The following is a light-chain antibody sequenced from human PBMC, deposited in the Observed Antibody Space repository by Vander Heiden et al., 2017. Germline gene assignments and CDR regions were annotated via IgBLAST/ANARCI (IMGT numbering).Light chain of an antibody. J-gene: IGKJ3*01. CDR1: LDIRSD. CDR3: RQDYNYPFT. Sequence: QMTQSPSPLSASVGATVTITCRTRLDIRSDLVWYQQRPGKAPKLLIYYATRLQSGVPSRFSGRGSGTDFTLTISSLQSEDVATYYCRQDYNYPFTFGPGTKVEIK. V-gene: IGKV1-6*02. CDR2: YAT.